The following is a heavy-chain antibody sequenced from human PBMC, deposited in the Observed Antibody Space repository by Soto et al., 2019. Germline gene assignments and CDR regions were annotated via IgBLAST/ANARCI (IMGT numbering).Heavy chain of an antibody. D-gene: IGHD2-21*02. CDR2: ISGNGRVT. CDR3: ANRGDDIKFFQH. J-gene: IGHJ1*01. CDR1: GLTFSHNA. Sequence: EVQLLESGGGLVQPGGSLRLSCAASGLTFSHNAMSWVHQAPGKGLEWVSTISGNGRVTYYTDSVKGRFTISRDNSKNTVYMQMNSLRAEDTAVYYCANRGDDIKFFQHWGQGTLVTVSS. V-gene: IGHV3-23*01.